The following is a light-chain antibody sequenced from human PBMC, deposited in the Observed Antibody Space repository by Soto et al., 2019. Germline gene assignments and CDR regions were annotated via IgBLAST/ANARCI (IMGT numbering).Light chain of an antibody. J-gene: IGLJ2*01. CDR2: NVS. Sequence: QSALTQPASVSGSPGQWITISCIGTSSDVGGYNYVSWYQQHPDKAPKLVIYNVSNRPSGVSDRFSGSKSGNTASLIISGLQAEDEADYYCSSYTSISTVVFGGGTKLTVL. CDR1: SSDVGGYNY. V-gene: IGLV2-14*01. CDR3: SSYTSISTVV.